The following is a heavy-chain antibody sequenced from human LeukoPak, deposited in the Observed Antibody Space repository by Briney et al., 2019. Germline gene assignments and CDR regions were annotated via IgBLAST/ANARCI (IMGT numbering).Heavy chain of an antibody. CDR3: ARVRGSAWSTFDF. Sequence: PGGSLRLSCSASGFTYNDYAMSWVRQAPGKGLECVSGMTWNGGSTYYAGSVKGRFTISRDNAKNSLFLQMNSLEVEDTALYYCARVRGSAWSTFDFWGQGTLVTVSS. CDR2: MTWNGGST. V-gene: IGHV3-20*04. D-gene: IGHD6-19*01. J-gene: IGHJ4*02. CDR1: GFTYNDYA.